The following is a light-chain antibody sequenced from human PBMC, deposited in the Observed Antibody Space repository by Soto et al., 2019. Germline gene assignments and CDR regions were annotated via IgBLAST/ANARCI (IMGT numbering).Light chain of an antibody. CDR1: QGSSSY. CDR2: ATS. V-gene: IGKV1-9*01. Sequence: DIQLTQSPSFLSASVGDRVTITCRASQGSSSYLAWYQQKPGKAPKLLIYATSTLRSGVPSRFSGSGSGREFTLTISSLQPEDFATYYCQQANTHPPFTFSGGTKVEIK. J-gene: IGKJ4*01. CDR3: QQANTHPPFT.